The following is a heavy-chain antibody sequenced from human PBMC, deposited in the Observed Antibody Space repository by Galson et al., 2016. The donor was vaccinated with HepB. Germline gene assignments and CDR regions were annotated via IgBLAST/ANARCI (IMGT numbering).Heavy chain of an antibody. CDR2: IYSGDRT. CDR3: VRSAYSGSYFDY. Sequence: SLRLSCAASGFTVSSNYMTWVRQAPGKGLEWVSSIYSGDRTYYADSVKGRFTISRHNSKNTLYLQMNSLRTEDTPVYYCVRSAYSGSYFDYWGQGTLVTVSS. CDR1: GFTVSSNY. J-gene: IGHJ4*02. D-gene: IGHD1-26*01. V-gene: IGHV3-53*04.